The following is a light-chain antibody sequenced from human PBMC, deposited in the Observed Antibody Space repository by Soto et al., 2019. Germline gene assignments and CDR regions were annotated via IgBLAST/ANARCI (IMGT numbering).Light chain of an antibody. J-gene: IGKJ4*01. CDR2: GAS. CDR1: QSVGSSY. V-gene: IGKV3-15*01. CDR3: QQYNNWPPFT. Sequence: EIVLTQSPGTLSLSLGERATLSCRASQSVGSSYLAWYQQKPGQAPRLLIYGASSRATGISARFSGSGSGTEFTLTISSLQSEDFAVYYCQQYNNWPPFTFGGGTKVEIK.